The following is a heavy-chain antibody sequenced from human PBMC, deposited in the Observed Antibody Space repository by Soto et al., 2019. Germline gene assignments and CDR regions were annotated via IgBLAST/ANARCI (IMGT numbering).Heavy chain of an antibody. CDR3: AAPYCSGGSCYPYAFDI. D-gene: IGHD2-15*01. Sequence: SVKVSCKASGFTFTSSAVHWVRQARGQRLEWIGWIVVGSGNTNYAQKFQERVTITRDMSTSTAYMELSSLRSEDTAVYYCAAPYCSGGSCYPYAFDIWGQGTMVTVSS. V-gene: IGHV1-58*01. CDR2: IVVGSGNT. CDR1: GFTFTSSA. J-gene: IGHJ3*02.